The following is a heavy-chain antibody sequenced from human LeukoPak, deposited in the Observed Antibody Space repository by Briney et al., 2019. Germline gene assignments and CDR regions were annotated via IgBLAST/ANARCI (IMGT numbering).Heavy chain of an antibody. CDR1: GVSFSGYY. J-gene: IGHJ3*02. Sequence: SETLTLTCAVYGVSFSGYYWSWIRQPPGKGLEWIGEISHSGSTNHNPSLKSRVTISVDTSKNQFSLKLRSVTAADTAVYYCARSRIPSPHGGRGAFDIWGEGTMVTASS. V-gene: IGHV4-34*01. D-gene: IGHD3-16*01. CDR3: ARSRIPSPHGGRGAFDI. CDR2: ISHSGST.